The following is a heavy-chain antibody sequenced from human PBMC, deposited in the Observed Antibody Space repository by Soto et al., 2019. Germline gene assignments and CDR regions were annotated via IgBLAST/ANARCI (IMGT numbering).Heavy chain of an antibody. CDR1: CGSFSGYY. V-gene: IGHV4-34*01. CDR2: INHSGST. CDR3: ARVGTSHWFDY. Sequence: SETLSLTCAVYCGSFSGYYWSWIRQPPGKGLEWIGEINHSGSTNYNPSLKSRVTISVDTSKNQFSLKLSSVTAADTAVYYCARVGTSHWFDYWGQGTLVTVSS. J-gene: IGHJ4*02. D-gene: IGHD2-2*01.